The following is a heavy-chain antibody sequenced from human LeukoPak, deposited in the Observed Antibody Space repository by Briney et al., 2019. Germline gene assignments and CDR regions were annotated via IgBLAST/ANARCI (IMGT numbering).Heavy chain of an antibody. Sequence: PGETLQISCQGSGSLFTTYWIAWVRQVPGKGLEGKGIIYAGDSDTKYSPSFQAQVTISADKSISTAYLQWSSLKASDTVMYYCVRRASYYDGLDYWGQGTLVTVSS. D-gene: IGHD3-22*01. CDR3: VRRASYYDGLDY. CDR1: GSLFTTYW. CDR2: IYAGDSDT. J-gene: IGHJ4*02. V-gene: IGHV5-51*01.